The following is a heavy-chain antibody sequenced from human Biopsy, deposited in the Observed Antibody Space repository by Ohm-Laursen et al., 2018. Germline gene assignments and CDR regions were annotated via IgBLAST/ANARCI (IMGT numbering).Heavy chain of an antibody. J-gene: IGHJ4*02. V-gene: IGHV3-23*01. CDR2: ISGSGGST. CDR1: GFSFDNYA. Sequence: GSLRLSCAASGFSFDNYAMNWVRQAPGKGLEWVSTISGSGGSTYYADSVKGRFTISRDASKSTLYLLMNSLRAEDTAMYYCAKGGYCTTTSCYMDVDYWGQGTLVTVSS. CDR3: AKGGYCTTTSCYMDVDY. D-gene: IGHD2-2*02.